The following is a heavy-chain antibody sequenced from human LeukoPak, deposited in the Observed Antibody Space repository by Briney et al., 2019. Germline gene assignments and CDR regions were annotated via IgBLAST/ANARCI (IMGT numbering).Heavy chain of an antibody. Sequence: GESLKISCKGSGYSFTTYCIGWVRQMPGKGLEWMGIIYPGDSDTRYSPSFQGHVTVSADKYISTDYLQWGSLKASDTAMYYCAIRHYDILTGYFGGVDYWGQGTLVTVSS. J-gene: IGHJ4*02. V-gene: IGHV5-51*01. D-gene: IGHD3-9*01. CDR2: IYPGDSDT. CDR1: GYSFTTYC. CDR3: AIRHYDILTGYFGGVDY.